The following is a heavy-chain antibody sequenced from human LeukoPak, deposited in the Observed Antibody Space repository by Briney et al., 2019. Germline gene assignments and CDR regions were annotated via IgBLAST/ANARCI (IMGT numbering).Heavy chain of an antibody. Sequence: GGSLRLSCAASGFTFSSYAMHWVRQAPGKGLEWVAVISYDGSNKYYADSVKGRFTISRDNSKNTLYLQMNSLRTEDTAVYYCARDAGYSSSWYIFGYWGQGTLVTVSS. CDR2: ISYDGSNK. CDR1: GFTFSSYA. D-gene: IGHD6-13*01. J-gene: IGHJ4*02. CDR3: ARDAGYSSSWYIFGY. V-gene: IGHV3-30-3*01.